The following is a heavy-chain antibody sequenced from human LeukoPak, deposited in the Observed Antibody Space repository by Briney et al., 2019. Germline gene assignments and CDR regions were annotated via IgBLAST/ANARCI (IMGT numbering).Heavy chain of an antibody. CDR3: ARDLGSGGSCYRN. J-gene: IGHJ4*02. CDR1: GFTFSTYW. CDR2: INDDESVT. D-gene: IGHD2-15*01. Sequence: GGSLRLSCAASGFTFSTYWMHWVRQAPGKGLVWVSRINDDESVTNYADSVKGRFTISRDNAKNTLYLQMNSLRAEDTAVYFCARDLGSGGSCYRNWGQGTLVTVSS. V-gene: IGHV3-74*01.